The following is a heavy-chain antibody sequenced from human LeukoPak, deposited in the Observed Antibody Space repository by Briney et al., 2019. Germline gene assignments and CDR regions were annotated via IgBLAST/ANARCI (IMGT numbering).Heavy chain of an antibody. CDR3: GRFQASGYALYGDY. CDR2: IYHSGST. CDR1: GYSISSGYY. V-gene: IGHV4-38-2*01. Sequence: SETLSLTCAVSGYSISSGYYWGWIRQPPGKGLEWIGSIYHSGSTYYNPSLKSRVTISVDTSKNQFSLKLSSVTAADTAVYYCGRFQASGYALYGDYWGQGTLATVSS. J-gene: IGHJ4*02. D-gene: IGHD5-12*01.